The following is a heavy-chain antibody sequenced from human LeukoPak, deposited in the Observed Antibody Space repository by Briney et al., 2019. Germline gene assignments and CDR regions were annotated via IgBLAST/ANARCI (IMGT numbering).Heavy chain of an antibody. CDR2: INPNSGGT. CDR3: ARDQSVVLRFLEWLPDY. D-gene: IGHD3-3*01. J-gene: IGHJ4*02. CDR1: GYTFTGYY. Sequence: ASVKVSCKASGYTFTGYYMHWVRQAPGQGLEWMGWINPNSGGTNYAQKFQGRVTMTRDTSISTAYMELSRLRSDDTAVYYCARDQSVVLRFLEWLPDYWGQGTLVTVSS. V-gene: IGHV1-2*02.